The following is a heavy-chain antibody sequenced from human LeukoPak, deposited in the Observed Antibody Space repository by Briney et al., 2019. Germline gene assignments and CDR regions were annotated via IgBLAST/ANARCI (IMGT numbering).Heavy chain of an antibody. Sequence: SETLSLTCTVSGGSISSSSYYWGWFRQPPGKGLEWIGSIYYSGSTYYNPSLKSRVTISVDTSKNQFSLKLSSVTAADTAVYYCARGITMVRGDYWGQGTLVTVSS. J-gene: IGHJ4*02. D-gene: IGHD3-10*01. CDR1: GGSISSSSYY. CDR2: IYYSGST. CDR3: ARGITMVRGDY. V-gene: IGHV4-39*07.